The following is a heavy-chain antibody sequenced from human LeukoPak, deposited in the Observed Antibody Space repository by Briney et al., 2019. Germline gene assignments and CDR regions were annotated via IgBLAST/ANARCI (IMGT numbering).Heavy chain of an antibody. CDR2: FDTEDVET. Sequence: ASVKVSCKVSGYTLTELSMHWVRQAPGKGREWMGGFDTEDVETIYAQKFQGRVTMTEDTSTDTAYMELSSLRSEDTAVYYCATTARAGNYYYGMDVWGQGTTVTVSS. D-gene: IGHD5-18*01. V-gene: IGHV1-24*01. CDR1: GYTLTELS. CDR3: ATTARAGNYYYGMDV. J-gene: IGHJ6*02.